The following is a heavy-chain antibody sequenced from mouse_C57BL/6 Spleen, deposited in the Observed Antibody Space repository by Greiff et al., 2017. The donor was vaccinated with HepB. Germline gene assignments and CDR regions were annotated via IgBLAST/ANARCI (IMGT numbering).Heavy chain of an antibody. CDR1: GYTFTSYG. Sequence: QVQLQQSGAELARPGASVKLSCKASGYTFTSYGISWVKQRTGQGLEWIGEIYPRSGNTYYNEKFKGKATLTADKSSSTAYMELRSLTSEDSAVYFCARDPPGYYYGSSRYFDVWGTGTTVTVSS. CDR2: IYPRSGNT. V-gene: IGHV1-81*01. CDR3: ARDPPGYYYGSSRYFDV. J-gene: IGHJ1*03. D-gene: IGHD1-1*01.